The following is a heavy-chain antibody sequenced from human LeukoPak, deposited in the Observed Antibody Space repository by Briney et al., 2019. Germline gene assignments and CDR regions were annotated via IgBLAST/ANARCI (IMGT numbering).Heavy chain of an antibody. CDR2: INPNGGAT. Sequence: ASVKVSCKASGYTFTGHFIHWVRQAPGQGLEWMGRINPNGGATMYVEKFQGRVTMTGDMSTSTVYMEVSRLTSEDTAVYYRARSRDHRGYEARHLDYWGQGTLVTVSS. CDR3: ARSRDHRGYEARHLDY. J-gene: IGHJ4*02. CDR1: GYTFTGHF. V-gene: IGHV1-46*01. D-gene: IGHD2-2*01.